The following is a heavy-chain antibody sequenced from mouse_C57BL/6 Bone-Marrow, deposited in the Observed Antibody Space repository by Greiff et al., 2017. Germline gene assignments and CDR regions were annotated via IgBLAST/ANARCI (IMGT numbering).Heavy chain of an antibody. V-gene: IGHV5-4*01. CDR2: ISDGGSYT. CDR1: GFTFSSYA. Sequence: EVQGVESGGGLVKPGGSLKLSCAASGFTFSSYAMSWVRQTPEKRLEWVATISDGGSYTYYPDNVKGRFTISRDNAKNNLYLQMSHLKSEDTAMYYCARDGARYWYFDVWGTGTTVTVSS. CDR3: ARDGARYWYFDV. J-gene: IGHJ1*03.